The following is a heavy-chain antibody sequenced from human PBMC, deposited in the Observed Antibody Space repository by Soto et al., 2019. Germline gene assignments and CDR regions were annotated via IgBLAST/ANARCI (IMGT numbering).Heavy chain of an antibody. Sequence: TSETLSLTCSVSGSDITTYYWSWLRQSPGKGLEWIGHIYDTGSTSYNPSLKSRVTISVDTSNKQFSLRLSAVTAADTAVYYCARCPIDHNWFDPWGQGTLVTAPQ. CDR2: IYDTGST. J-gene: IGHJ5*02. V-gene: IGHV4-59*01. CDR1: GSDITTYY. CDR3: ARCPIDHNWFDP. D-gene: IGHD3-9*01.